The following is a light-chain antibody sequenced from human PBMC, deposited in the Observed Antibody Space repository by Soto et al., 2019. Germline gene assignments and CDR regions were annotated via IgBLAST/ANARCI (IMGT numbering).Light chain of an antibody. Sequence: IQITQSPSTLSASVGDRTTITRMASQRVSRRLAWYQQKSGKAPNLLIYGVSRLQGGVPSRFSGSGSGTDFTLSISSLQPEDFATYYCQQSYTAPSITFGQGTRLDIK. CDR1: QRVSRR. CDR2: GVS. CDR3: QQSYTAPSIT. V-gene: IGKV1-39*01. J-gene: IGKJ5*01.